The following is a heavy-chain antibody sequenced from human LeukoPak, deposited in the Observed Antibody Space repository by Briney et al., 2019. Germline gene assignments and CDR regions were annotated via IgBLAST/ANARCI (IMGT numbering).Heavy chain of an antibody. CDR3: LRWSDY. D-gene: IGHD4-23*01. V-gene: IGHV3-64*01. CDR1: RFTFSSYA. J-gene: IGHJ4*02. Sequence: GGSLRLSCAASRFTFSSYAMHWVRQAPGEGLEYVSAISSSGDSRFYANSVKGRFTISRDNSKNTLYLQMGSLRADDMAVYYCLRWSDYWGQGTLVTVSS. CDR2: ISSSGDSR.